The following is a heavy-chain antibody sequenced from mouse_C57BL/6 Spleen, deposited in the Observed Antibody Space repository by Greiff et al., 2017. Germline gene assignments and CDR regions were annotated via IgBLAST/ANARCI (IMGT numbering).Heavy chain of an antibody. J-gene: IGHJ3*01. CDR3: ARDYGSRGGFAY. CDR2: ISSGSSTI. CDR1: GFTFSDYG. V-gene: IGHV5-17*01. D-gene: IGHD1-1*01. Sequence: EVQGVESGGGLVKPGGSLKLSCAASGFTFSDYGMHWVRQAPEKGLEWVAYISSGSSTIYYADTVKGRFTISRDNAKNTLFLQMTSLRSEDTAMYYCARDYGSRGGFAYWGQGTLVTVSA.